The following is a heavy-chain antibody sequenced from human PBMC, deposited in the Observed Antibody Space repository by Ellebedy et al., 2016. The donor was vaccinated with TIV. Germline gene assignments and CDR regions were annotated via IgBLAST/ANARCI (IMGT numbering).Heavy chain of an antibody. D-gene: IGHD3-3*01. Sequence: GGSLRLSXAASGFTFRSYWMYWVRQAPGKGLVWVSRVSPDGSTTNSADSVKGRSTISRDNAKNTLYLQMTSLRAEDTAVFYCALSIAIGPVGHGFKPWGQGTLVTVSS. J-gene: IGHJ5*02. CDR1: GFTFRSYW. CDR3: ALSIAIGPVGHGFKP. CDR2: VSPDGSTT. V-gene: IGHV3-74*01.